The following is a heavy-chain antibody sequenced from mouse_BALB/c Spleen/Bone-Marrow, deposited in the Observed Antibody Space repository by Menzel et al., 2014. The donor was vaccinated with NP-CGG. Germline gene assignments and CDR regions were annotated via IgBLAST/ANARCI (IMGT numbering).Heavy chain of an antibody. Sequence: GAELVMPGASVKMSCKASGYTFTDYWMHWVKQRPGQGLEWIGAIDTSDSYTSYNQKFKGKATLTVDESSSTAYIQLSSLTSEDSAVYYCARKYDYYYAMDYWVKEPQSPSPQ. D-gene: IGHD2-4*01. CDR2: IDTSDSYT. CDR3: ARKYDYYYAMDY. CDR1: GYTFTDYW. V-gene: IGHV1-69*01. J-gene: IGHJ4*01.